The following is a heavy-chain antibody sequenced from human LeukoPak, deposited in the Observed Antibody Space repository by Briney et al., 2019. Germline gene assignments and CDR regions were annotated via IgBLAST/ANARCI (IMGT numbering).Heavy chain of an antibody. CDR2: ISGSGGST. V-gene: IGHV3-23*01. D-gene: IGHD6-13*01. CDR3: AKDIAAAGGYYFDY. J-gene: IGHJ4*02. Sequence: PGGSLRLSCVASGFTFSSYAMSWVRQAPGKGLEWVSAISGSGGSTYYADSVKGRFTISRDNSKNTLYLQMNSLRAEDTAVYYCAKDIAAAGGYYFDYWGQGTLVTVSS. CDR1: GFTFSSYA.